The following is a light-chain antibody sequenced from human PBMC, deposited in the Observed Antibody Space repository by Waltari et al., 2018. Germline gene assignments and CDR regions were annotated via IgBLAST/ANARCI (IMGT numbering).Light chain of an antibody. Sequence: SVTISCSGSSSNIGSNSVNWYQQLPGSAPKLLIYNDEHRPSGVPDRFSGSKSGTSASLAISGLQSEDEADYYCAAWDDSLNGWVFGGGTKLTVL. CDR2: NDE. CDR1: SSNIGSNS. CDR3: AAWDDSLNGWV. J-gene: IGLJ3*02. V-gene: IGLV1-44*01.